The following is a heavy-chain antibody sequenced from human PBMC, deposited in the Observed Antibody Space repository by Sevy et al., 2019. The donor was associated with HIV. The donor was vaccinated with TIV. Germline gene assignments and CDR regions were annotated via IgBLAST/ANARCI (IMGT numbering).Heavy chain of an antibody. Sequence: SETLSLTCTVSGGSISSSSYYWGWIRQPPGKGLEWIGSIYYSGSTYYNPSLKSRVTISVDTSKTQFSLKLSSVTAADTAVYYCASYTIFGVVIPQSWFDPWGQGTLVTVSS. CDR1: GGSISSSSYY. D-gene: IGHD3-3*01. J-gene: IGHJ5*02. V-gene: IGHV4-39*01. CDR3: ASYTIFGVVIPQSWFDP. CDR2: IYYSGST.